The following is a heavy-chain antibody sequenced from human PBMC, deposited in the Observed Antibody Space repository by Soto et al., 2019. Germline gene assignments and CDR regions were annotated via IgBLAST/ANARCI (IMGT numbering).Heavy chain of an antibody. V-gene: IGHV4-31*03. J-gene: IGHJ4*02. CDR1: GGSISSGGYY. D-gene: IGHD2-15*01. CDR3: ARAGCSGGGCCYQGVYYFDY. Sequence: SETLSLTCTVSGGSISSGGYYWSWIRQHPGKGLEWIGYIYYSGSTYYNPSLKSRVTISVDTSKNQFSLKLSSVTAADTAVYYCARAGCSGGGCCYQGVYYFDYWGQGTLVTVSS. CDR2: IYYSGST.